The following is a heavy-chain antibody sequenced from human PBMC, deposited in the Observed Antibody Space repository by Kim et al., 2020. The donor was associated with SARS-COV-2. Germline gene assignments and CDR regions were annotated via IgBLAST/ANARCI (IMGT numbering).Heavy chain of an antibody. D-gene: IGHD2-2*01. CDR1: GFTFSSYS. J-gene: IGHJ6*02. CDR3: ARDGGYCSSTSCRGYYYYYGMDV. V-gene: IGHV3-21*01. Sequence: GGSLRLSCAASGFTFSSYSMNWVRQAPGKGLEWVSSISSSSSYIYYADSVKGRFTISRDNAKNSLYLQMNSLRAEDTAVYYCARDGGYCSSTSCRGYYYYYGMDVWGQGTTVTVSS. CDR2: ISSSSSYI.